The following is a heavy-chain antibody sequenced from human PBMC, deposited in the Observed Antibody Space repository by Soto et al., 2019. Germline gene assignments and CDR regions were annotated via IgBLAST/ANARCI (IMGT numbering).Heavy chain of an antibody. Sequence: QVQLVQSGGEVKKPGASVKVSCKTSGYSFTTYGISWVRQAPGQGLEWMGWISAYNGNTNYAQKLQDRVTMTTDTALSTDYMELRSLRSDDTAVYYCAREVPAPYYYYGMDVWGQWSTVTVSS. CDR1: GYSFTTYG. CDR2: ISAYNGNT. CDR3: AREVPAPYYYYGMDV. J-gene: IGHJ6*02. V-gene: IGHV1-18*01.